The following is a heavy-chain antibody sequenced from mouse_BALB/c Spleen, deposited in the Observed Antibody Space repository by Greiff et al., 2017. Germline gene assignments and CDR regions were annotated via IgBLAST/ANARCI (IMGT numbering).Heavy chain of an antibody. J-gene: IGHJ4*01. Sequence: EVQGVESGGGLVQPGGSLRLSCATSGFTFTDYYMSWVRQPPGKALEWLGFIRNKANGYTTEYSASVKGRFTISRDNSQSILYLQMNTLRAEDSATYYCARDGDDGEGYYAMDYWGQGTSVTVSS. CDR3: ARDGDDGEGYYAMDY. D-gene: IGHD2-12*01. CDR2: IRNKANGYTT. V-gene: IGHV7-3*02. CDR1: GFTFTDYY.